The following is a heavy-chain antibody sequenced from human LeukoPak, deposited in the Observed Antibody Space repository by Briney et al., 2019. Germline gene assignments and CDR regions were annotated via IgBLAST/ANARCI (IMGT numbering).Heavy chain of an antibody. Sequence: GGSLRLSCAASGFTFSSHWMTWVRQAPGKGLEWVAVISYDGSNKYYADSVKGRFTISRDNSKNTLYLQMNSLRAEDTAVYYCARDLTAAGFFDYWGQGTLVTVSS. D-gene: IGHD6-13*01. CDR2: ISYDGSNK. V-gene: IGHV3-30-3*01. CDR1: GFTFSSHW. J-gene: IGHJ4*02. CDR3: ARDLTAAGFFDY.